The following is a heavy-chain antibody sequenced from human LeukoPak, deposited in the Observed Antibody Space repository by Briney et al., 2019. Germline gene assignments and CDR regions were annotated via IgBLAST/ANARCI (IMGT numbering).Heavy chain of an antibody. J-gene: IGHJ4*02. Sequence: GGSLRLSCAASGFTFSDAWMSWVRQAPGKGLEWVGRIKSKTDGETTDYASPVKGRFTISRDDSKNTLYLQMNSLRAEDTAVYYCARGRLFGEPLHYWGQGTLVTVSS. CDR3: ARGRLFGEPLHY. D-gene: IGHD3-10*01. V-gene: IGHV3-15*01. CDR2: IKSKTDGETT. CDR1: GFTFSDAW.